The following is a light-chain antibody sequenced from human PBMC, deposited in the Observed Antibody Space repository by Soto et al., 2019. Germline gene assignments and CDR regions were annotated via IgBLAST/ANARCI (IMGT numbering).Light chain of an antibody. CDR3: SSYTSISTRV. J-gene: IGLJ3*02. CDR2: QVN. Sequence: QSALTQPASVSGSPGQSITISCTGTSSDVGSYNYVPSYQQHPGKAPKLMIYQVNNRPSGVSNRFSGSKSGNTASLTISGLQAEDEANYYCSSYTSISTRVFGGGTKLTVL. CDR1: SSDVGSYNY. V-gene: IGLV2-14*01.